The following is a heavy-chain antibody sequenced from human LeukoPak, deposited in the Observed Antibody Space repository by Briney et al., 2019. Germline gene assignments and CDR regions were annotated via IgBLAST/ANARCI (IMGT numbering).Heavy chain of an antibody. V-gene: IGHV3-11*06. CDR3: ARKWRPYSTDDY. J-gene: IGHJ4*02. CDR2: LSISSSYT. CDR1: RFTFSDYY. Sequence: PGGSLRLSCAASRFTFSDYYLSWIRDAPGKGLPWVSYLSISSSYTNYADSVKGRFTISRGNAKNSLYLQMNSLRAEDTAVYYCARKWRPYSTDDYLGQGTLATVSS. D-gene: IGHD6-13*01.